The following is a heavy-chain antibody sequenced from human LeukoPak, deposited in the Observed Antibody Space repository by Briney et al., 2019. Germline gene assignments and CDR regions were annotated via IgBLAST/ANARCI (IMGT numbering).Heavy chain of an antibody. D-gene: IGHD5-12*01. J-gene: IGHJ5*02. Sequence: GGSLRLSCAASGFTFSSYEMNWVRQAPGKGLEWVSYISSSGSTIYYADSVKGRFTISRDNAKNSLYLQMNSLRAEDTAVYYCARVKWPYGFDPWGQGTLVTVSS. CDR1: GFTFSSYE. CDR3: ARVKWPYGFDP. CDR2: ISSSGSTI. V-gene: IGHV3-48*03.